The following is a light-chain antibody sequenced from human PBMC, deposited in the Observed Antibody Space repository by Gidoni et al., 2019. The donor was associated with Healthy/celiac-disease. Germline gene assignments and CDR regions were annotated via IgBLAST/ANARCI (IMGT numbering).Light chain of an antibody. V-gene: IGKV3-11*01. CDR2: DAS. CDR3: QQRSNWPRT. CDR1: QSVSSY. J-gene: IGKJ4*01. Sequence: EIVLTQSPATMPLSPGESATLSGRASQSVSSYLAWYQQKPGQAPRLLIYDASNRATGIPARFSGSGSGTDFTLTISSLEAEDFAVYYCQQRSNWPRTFGGGTKVEIK.